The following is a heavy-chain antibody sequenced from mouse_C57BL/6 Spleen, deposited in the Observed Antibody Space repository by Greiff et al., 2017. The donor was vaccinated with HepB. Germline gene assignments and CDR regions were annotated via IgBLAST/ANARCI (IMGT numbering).Heavy chain of an antibody. D-gene: IGHD3-2*02. Sequence: EVKLMESGGGLVQPGGSLKLSCAASGFTFSDYYMYWVRQTPEKRLEWVAYISNGGGSTYYPDTVKGRFTISRDNAKNTLYLQMSRLKSEDTAMYYCARRDSSGYHAMDYWGQGTSVTVSS. CDR1: GFTFSDYY. CDR3: ARRDSSGYHAMDY. J-gene: IGHJ4*01. V-gene: IGHV5-12*01. CDR2: ISNGGGST.